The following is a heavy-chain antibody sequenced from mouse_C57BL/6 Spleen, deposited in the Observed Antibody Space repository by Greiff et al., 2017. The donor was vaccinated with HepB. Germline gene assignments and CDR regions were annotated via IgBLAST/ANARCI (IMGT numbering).Heavy chain of an antibody. J-gene: IGHJ2*01. CDR1: GFTFSDYG. Sequence: EVMLVVSGGGLVKPGGSLKLSCAASGFTFSDYGMHWVRQAPEKGLEWVAYISSGSSTIYYADTVKGRFTISRDNAKNTLFLQMTSLRAEDTARYDGARSGLGFTTVLGWGQGTTLTGSS. CDR3: ARSGLGFTTVLG. V-gene: IGHV5-17*01. D-gene: IGHD1-1*01. CDR2: ISSGSSTI.